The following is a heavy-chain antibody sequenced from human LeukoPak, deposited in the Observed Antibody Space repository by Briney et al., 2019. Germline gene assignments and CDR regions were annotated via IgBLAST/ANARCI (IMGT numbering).Heavy chain of an antibody. CDR2: IIPIFGTA. CDR1: GGTFSSYA. Sequence: SVKVSCKASGGTFSSYAISWVRQAPGQGLEWMGGIIPIFGTANYAQKFQGRVTITADESTSTAYMELSSLRSEDTAVYYCARGTPPSILTGPNYYYGMDVWGKGTTVTVSS. D-gene: IGHD3-9*01. V-gene: IGHV1-69*13. CDR3: ARGTPPSILTGPNYYYGMDV. J-gene: IGHJ6*04.